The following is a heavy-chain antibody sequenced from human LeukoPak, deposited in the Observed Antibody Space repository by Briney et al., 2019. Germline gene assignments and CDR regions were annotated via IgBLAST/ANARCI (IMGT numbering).Heavy chain of an antibody. CDR1: GGSISSYY. V-gene: IGHV4-59*01. D-gene: IGHD3-10*01. CDR3: AGITMVRGVIGNY. CDR2: IYYSGST. J-gene: IGHJ4*02. Sequence: SETLSLTCTVSGGSISSYYWSWIRQPPGKGLEWIGYIYYSGSTNYNPSLKSRVTISVDTSKNQFSLKLSSVTAADTAVYYCAGITMVRGVIGNYWGQGTLVTVSS.